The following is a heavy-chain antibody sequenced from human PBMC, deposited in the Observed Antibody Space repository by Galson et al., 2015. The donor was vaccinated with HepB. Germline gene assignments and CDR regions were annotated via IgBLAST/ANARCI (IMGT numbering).Heavy chain of an antibody. CDR2: ISSSSSYI. CDR1: GFTISNSA. J-gene: IGHJ4*02. V-gene: IGHV3-21*01. D-gene: IGHD3-10*01. Sequence: SLRLSCAASGFTISNSAMSWVRQAPGRGLEWVSSISSSSSYIYYADSVKGRFTIPRDNAKNSLYLQMNSLRAEDTAVYYCARDAPPDYYGSGSYSPTFDYWGQGTLVTVSS. CDR3: ARDAPPDYYGSGSYSPTFDY.